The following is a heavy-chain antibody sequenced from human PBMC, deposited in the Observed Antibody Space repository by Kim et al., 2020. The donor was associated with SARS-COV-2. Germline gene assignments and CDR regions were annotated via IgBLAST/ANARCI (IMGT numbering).Heavy chain of an antibody. CDR2: ITGDGGTT. CDR1: GFTFDDYA. Sequence: GGSLRLSCAASGFTFDDYAMHWVRQAPGKGLEWVSLITGDGGTTYYADSVKGRFTISRDNSKNSLYLQMNSLRTEDTAWYYCASDIMTANYPPGWLDPWGQVTLVTVSS. V-gene: IGHV3-43*02. CDR3: ASDIMTANYPPGWLDP. D-gene: IGHD3-9*01. J-gene: IGHJ5*02.